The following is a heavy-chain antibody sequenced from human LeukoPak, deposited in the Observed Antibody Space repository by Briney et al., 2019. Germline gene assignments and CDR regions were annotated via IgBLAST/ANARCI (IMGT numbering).Heavy chain of an antibody. J-gene: IGHJ6*03. Sequence: PSETLSLTCTVSGGSISSSYWSWIRQPPGKGLEWVGSIYYSGSPNYNPSLKGRVTISVDTSKKQFSLKLSSVTAADTAVYYCARETSQKGAHYMDVWGKGATVTISS. D-gene: IGHD3-16*01. V-gene: IGHV4-59*01. CDR3: ARETSQKGAHYMDV. CDR2: IYYSGSP. CDR1: GGSISSSY.